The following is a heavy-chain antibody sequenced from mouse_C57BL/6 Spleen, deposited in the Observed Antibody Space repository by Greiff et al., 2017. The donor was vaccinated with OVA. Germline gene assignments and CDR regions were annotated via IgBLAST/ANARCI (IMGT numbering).Heavy chain of an antibody. CDR2: ISDGGSYT. CDR1: GFTFSSYA. CDR3: ARDDMGTGKFAY. V-gene: IGHV5-4*01. D-gene: IGHD4-1*01. Sequence: EVMLVESGGGLVKPGGSLKLSCAASGFTFSSYAMSWVRQTPEKRLEWVATISDGGSYTYYPDNVKGRFTISRDNAKNNLYLQMSHLKSEDTAMYYCARDDMGTGKFAYWGQGTLVTVSA. J-gene: IGHJ3*01.